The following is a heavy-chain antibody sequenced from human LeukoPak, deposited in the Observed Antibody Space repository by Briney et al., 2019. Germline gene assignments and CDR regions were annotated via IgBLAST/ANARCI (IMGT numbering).Heavy chain of an antibody. J-gene: IGHJ4*02. CDR3: ARVYSHGWPDY. CDR2: IYGSGDA. D-gene: IGHD6-19*01. V-gene: IGHV4-4*07. Sequence: PSETLSLTCTVSGGSIGGYYWTWIRQPAGKRLECIGRIYGSGDANYNPSLKSRVTMSLGTSKTHFSLKLSSVTAADTAVYYCARVYSHGWPDYWGQGTLVTVSS. CDR1: GGSIGGYY.